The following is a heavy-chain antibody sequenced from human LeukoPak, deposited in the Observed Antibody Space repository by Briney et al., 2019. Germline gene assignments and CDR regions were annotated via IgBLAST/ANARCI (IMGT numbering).Heavy chain of an antibody. CDR2: IKSKTDGGTT. CDR1: GFTFSNAW. J-gene: IGHJ4*02. Sequence: GGSLRLSCAASGFTFSNAWMACVRHAPGKGVECVGRIKSKTDGGTTEYAAPVKGRFTISRDDSKNTVYLQMNSLKTEDTAVYYCTTWTSHWGQGTLVTVSS. CDR3: TTWTSH. V-gene: IGHV3-15*01. D-gene: IGHD3/OR15-3a*01.